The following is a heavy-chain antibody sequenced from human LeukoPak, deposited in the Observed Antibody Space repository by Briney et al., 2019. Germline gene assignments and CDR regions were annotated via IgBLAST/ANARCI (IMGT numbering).Heavy chain of an antibody. V-gene: IGHV2-26*01. J-gene: IGHJ3*02. Sequence: SGPVLFKPTDTLTLTCTVSGFSLSNARMGVSWIRQPPGKALEWLAHIFSNDEKSYSTSLKSRLTISKDTSKSQVVLTMTNMDPVDTATYYCARMGCSGGSCYYAFDIWGQGTMVTVSS. CDR2: IFSNDEK. CDR3: ARMGCSGGSCYYAFDI. D-gene: IGHD2-15*01. CDR1: GFSLSNARMG.